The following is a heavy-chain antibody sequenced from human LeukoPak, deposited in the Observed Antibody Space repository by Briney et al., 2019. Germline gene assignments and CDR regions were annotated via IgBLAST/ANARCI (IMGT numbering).Heavy chain of an antibody. CDR2: IIPSVGLT. D-gene: IGHD3-10*01. CDR3: AIGEDFDS. CDR1: GGTFSSYA. V-gene: IGHV1-69*04. J-gene: IGHJ4*02. Sequence: GASVKVSCKTPGGTFSSYAVNWVRQAPGQGLDWVGRIIPSVGLTTYAQKFQARVAISAETSTGTTYMELSSLRSEDTVLYYCAIGEDFDSWGQGTLVAVSS.